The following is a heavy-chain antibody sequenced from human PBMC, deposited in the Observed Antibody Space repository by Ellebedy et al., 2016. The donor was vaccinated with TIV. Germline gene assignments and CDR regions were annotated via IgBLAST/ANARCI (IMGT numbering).Heavy chain of an antibody. V-gene: IGHV3-48*04. CDR3: ARGAERGYTYGSVY. CDR2: ISSSGTNI. CDR1: GFTFRSYS. Sequence: PGGSLRLSCAASGFTFRSYSMNWVRQAPGKGLEWVSYISSSGTNIYYADSVKGRFTISRDNAKNSLYLQMNSLRAEDTAVYYCARGAERGYTYGSVYWGQGTLVTVSS. J-gene: IGHJ4*02. D-gene: IGHD5-18*01.